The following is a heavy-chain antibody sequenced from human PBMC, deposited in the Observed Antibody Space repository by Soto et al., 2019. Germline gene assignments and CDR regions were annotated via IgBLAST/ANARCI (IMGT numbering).Heavy chain of an antibody. CDR1: GGSISSGGYY. Sequence: PSETLSLTCTVSGGSISSGGYYWSWIRQHPGKGLEWIGYIYYSGSTYYNPSLKSRVTISVDTSKNQFSLKLSSVTAADTAVYYCARDGPGRTGYFDYWGQGTLVTVSS. D-gene: IGHD1-1*01. CDR3: ARDGPGRTGYFDY. J-gene: IGHJ4*02. V-gene: IGHV4-31*03. CDR2: IYYSGST.